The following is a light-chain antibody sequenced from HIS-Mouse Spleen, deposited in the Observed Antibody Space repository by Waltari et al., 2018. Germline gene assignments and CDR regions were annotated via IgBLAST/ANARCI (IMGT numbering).Light chain of an antibody. CDR3: QQYNNWRRT. J-gene: IGKJ1*01. V-gene: IGKV3-15*01. CDR2: GAS. CDR1: QSVSST. Sequence: DIAMTQSPATLSVSPGERPTRSCRARQSVSSTLAWYQQKPGEAPRRLINGASTRATGIPARCSGSGSRWEFNLTISSTQSEDVAVNDCQQYNNWRRTFGKGTKVEIK.